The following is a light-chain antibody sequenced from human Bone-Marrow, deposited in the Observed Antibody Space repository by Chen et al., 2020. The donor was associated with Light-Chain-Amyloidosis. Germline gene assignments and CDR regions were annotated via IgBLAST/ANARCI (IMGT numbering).Light chain of an antibody. CDR2: DAS. J-gene: IGKJ4*01. Sequence: FLTQSPSTLSLSPGERASLSCRASQTISTHLFWYQQKPRQVPRLLIYDASASATCIPARFSGSGSGTYFTLSSSSLEAEDFVVCYCQHRGGWPPLSFGGGSKLEIK. V-gene: IGKV3-11*01. CDR1: QTISTH. CDR3: QHRGGWPPLS.